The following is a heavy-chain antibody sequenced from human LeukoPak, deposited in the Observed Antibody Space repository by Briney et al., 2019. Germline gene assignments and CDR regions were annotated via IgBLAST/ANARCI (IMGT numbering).Heavy chain of an antibody. D-gene: IGHD3-16*02. V-gene: IGHV3-7*03. J-gene: IGHJ4*02. CDR3: ARDDYVWGSYRPFDY. CDR2: IEQDGSEK. Sequence: GGSLRLSCAASGFTFSSYWMSWVRQAPGKGLEWVANIEQDGSEKYYVDSVKGRFTISRDNAKNSLYLQMNSLRAEDTAVYYCARDDYVWGSYRPFDYWGQGTLVTVSS. CDR1: GFTFSSYW.